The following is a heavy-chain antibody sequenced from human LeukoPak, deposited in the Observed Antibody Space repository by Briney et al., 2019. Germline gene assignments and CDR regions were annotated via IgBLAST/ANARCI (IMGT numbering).Heavy chain of an antibody. CDR2: INNDGRST. V-gene: IGHV3-74*01. CDR1: GFTFSDYA. CDR3: ARDYYDSSGYYKY. J-gene: IGHJ4*02. Sequence: PGGSLRLSCAASGFTFSDYAMNWVRQAPGKGLVWVSRINNDGRSTSYADSVKGRFTISRDNAKNTLYLQMNSLRAEDTAVYYCARDYYDSSGYYKYWGQGTLVTVSS. D-gene: IGHD3-22*01.